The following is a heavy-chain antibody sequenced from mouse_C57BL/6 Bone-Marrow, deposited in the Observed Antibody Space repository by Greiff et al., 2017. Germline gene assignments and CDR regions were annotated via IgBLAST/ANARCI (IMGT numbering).Heavy chain of an antibody. J-gene: IGHJ1*03. V-gene: IGHV5-9*01. CDR1: GFTFSSYT. CDR3: ARPPYYGSSHGYFDV. Sequence: EVKLVESGGGLVKPGGSLKLSCAASGFTFSSYTMSWVRQTPEKRLEWVATISGGGGNTYYPDSVKGRFTISRDNAKNTLYLQMSSLRSEDTALYYCARPPYYGSSHGYFDVWGTGTTVTVSS. D-gene: IGHD1-1*01. CDR2: ISGGGGNT.